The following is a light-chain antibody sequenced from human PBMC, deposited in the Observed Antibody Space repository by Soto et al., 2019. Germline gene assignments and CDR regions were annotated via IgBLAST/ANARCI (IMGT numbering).Light chain of an antibody. J-gene: IGLJ3*02. CDR1: SNDFGSRNF. V-gene: IGLV2-23*01. CDR3: CSYAGGTTWV. CDR2: EGT. Sequence: QSVLTQPASMSGSPGQSITISCTGSSNDFGSRNFVSWYQQRPNKAPKLMIFEGTKRPSGVSDRFSASKSGYTASLTIFGLRAEDEANYYCCSYAGGTTWVFGGGTKVTVL.